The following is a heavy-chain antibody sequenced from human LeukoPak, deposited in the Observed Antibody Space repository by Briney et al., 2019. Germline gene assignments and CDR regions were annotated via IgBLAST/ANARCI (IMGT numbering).Heavy chain of an antibody. Sequence: PEGSLRVSCAASGFTFADYGTNWVRQAPGKGLEWVSGINWKGGNTGYADTVKGRFTITRDNAKNTLYLQMNRLRAEDTAMYHYASRGIAATVDIWGQGTMVTVSS. CDR3: ASRGIAATVDI. J-gene: IGHJ3*02. D-gene: IGHD2-15*01. CDR1: GFTFADYG. CDR2: INWKGGNT. V-gene: IGHV3-20*01.